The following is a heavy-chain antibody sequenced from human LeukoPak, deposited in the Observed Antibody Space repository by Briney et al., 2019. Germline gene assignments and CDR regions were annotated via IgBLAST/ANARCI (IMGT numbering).Heavy chain of an antibody. CDR3: ARAPYYYGSGSYYYYYYMDV. V-gene: IGHV4-4*07. Sequence: NPSETLSLTCTVSGGSISSYYWSWIRQPAGKGLEWIGRIYTSGSTNYNPSLKSRVTMSVDTSKNQFSLKLSSVAAADTAVYYCARAPYYYGSGSYYYYYYMDVWGKGTTVTISS. CDR2: IYTSGST. J-gene: IGHJ6*03. CDR1: GGSISSYY. D-gene: IGHD3-10*01.